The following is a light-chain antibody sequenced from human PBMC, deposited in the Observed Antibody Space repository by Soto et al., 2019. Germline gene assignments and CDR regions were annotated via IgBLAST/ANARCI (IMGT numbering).Light chain of an antibody. CDR2: GAS. V-gene: IGKV3-20*01. CDR1: QSVSSSY. Sequence: EIVLTQSPGTLSLSPGERATLSCRASQSVSSSYLAWYQQKPGQAPRLLIYGASSRATGIPDRFSGSGSGTDFTLTINRLEPEDFAVFYCHHYGTSPPTFGQGTKVDIK. J-gene: IGKJ1*01. CDR3: HHYGTSPPT.